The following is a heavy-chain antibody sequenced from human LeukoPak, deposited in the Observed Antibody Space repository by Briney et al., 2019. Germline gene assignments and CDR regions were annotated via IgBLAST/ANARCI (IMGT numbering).Heavy chain of an antibody. V-gene: IGHV4-59*08. J-gene: IGHJ4*02. D-gene: IGHD5-18*01. CDR3: ASLVDTAMAIDY. CDR1: GGSISNHY. CDR2: IYYSGSP. Sequence: SETLSLTCTVSGGSISNHYWSWIRQPPGKGLEWIGYIYYSGSPNYNPSLKSRVTISVATSKNQFSLKLSSVTAADTAVYYCASLVDTAMAIDYWGQGTLVTVSS.